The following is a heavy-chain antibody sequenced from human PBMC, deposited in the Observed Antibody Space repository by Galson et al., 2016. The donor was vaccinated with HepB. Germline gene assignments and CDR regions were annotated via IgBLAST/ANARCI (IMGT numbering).Heavy chain of an antibody. CDR3: VRLIHCSSVSCNGY. Sequence: SETLSLTCTVSGASTGSNRYYWGWIRQPPGKGLEWIGTIYYNGRTHNNSSLKSRLTMSVDTSKNQFSLKLSSVTAADTAVYYCVRLIHCSSVSCNGYWGQGTLVTVSS. D-gene: IGHD2-2*01. V-gene: IGHV4-39*01. J-gene: IGHJ4*02. CDR2: IYYNGRT. CDR1: GASTGSNRYY.